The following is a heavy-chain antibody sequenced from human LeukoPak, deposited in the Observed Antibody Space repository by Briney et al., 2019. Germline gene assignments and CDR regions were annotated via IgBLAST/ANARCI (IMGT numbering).Heavy chain of an antibody. CDR2: ITDSGSTI. CDR1: GFTFSSYA. V-gene: IGHV3-48*04. J-gene: IGHJ6*02. Sequence: GGSLRLSCAASGFTFSSYAMNWVRQAPGKGLEWVSYITDSGSTIHYADSVNGRFTISRDNAKNSLYLQMNSLRAEDSAVYYCARSIGLTGGGVDVWGRGTTVTVSS. D-gene: IGHD3-9*01. CDR3: ARSIGLTGGGVDV.